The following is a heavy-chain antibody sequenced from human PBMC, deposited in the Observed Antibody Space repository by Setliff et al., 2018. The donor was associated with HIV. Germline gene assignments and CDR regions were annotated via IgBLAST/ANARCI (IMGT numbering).Heavy chain of an antibody. D-gene: IGHD3-10*01. CDR1: GGSFSGYF. CDR2: ISHSGST. V-gene: IGHV4-34*01. J-gene: IGHJ4*02. Sequence: SETLSLTCAVYGGSFSGYFCIWVRQPPGEGLEWIGEISHSGSTNYNPSLESRVTISVDTSKNQFSLKLSSVTAADTAVYYCARGVRGVIIDWYYFDYWGQGTLVTVSS. CDR3: ARGVRGVIIDWYYFDY.